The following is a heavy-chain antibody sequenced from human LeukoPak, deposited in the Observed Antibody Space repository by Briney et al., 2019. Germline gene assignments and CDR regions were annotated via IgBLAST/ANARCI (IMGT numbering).Heavy chain of an antibody. D-gene: IGHD5-12*01. V-gene: IGHV3-9*01. Sequence: GRSLRLSCAASGFTFDDYAMHWVRQAPGKGLEWVAGISWSSGNIGYADSVKGRFTISRDNAESSLHLKMNSLRIEDTALYFCARDAWRRAFNYGMDVWGQGTTVAVSS. J-gene: IGHJ6*02. CDR3: ARDAWRRAFNYGMDV. CDR1: GFTFDDYA. CDR2: ISWSSGNI.